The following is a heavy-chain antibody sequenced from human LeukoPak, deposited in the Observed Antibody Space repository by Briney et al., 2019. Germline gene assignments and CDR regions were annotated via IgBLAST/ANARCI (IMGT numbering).Heavy chain of an antibody. D-gene: IGHD6-25*01. V-gene: IGHV3-74*01. Sequence: GGSLRLSCAASGFTFSTYWMHWVRHAPGKGLVWVSGIRGDGSSTIYADSVKGRFTISRDNARNTLYLQVNSLRAEDTAVYYCARDSSGWGFDYWGPGSLVTVSS. CDR3: ARDSSGWGFDY. CDR1: GFTFSTYW. CDR2: IRGDGSST. J-gene: IGHJ4*02.